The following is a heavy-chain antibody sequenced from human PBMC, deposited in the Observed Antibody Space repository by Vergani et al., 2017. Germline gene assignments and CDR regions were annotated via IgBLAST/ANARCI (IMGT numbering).Heavy chain of an antibody. Sequence: QVHLVESGGGVVQPGRSLRLSCVVSGFTSSYYGMHWVRQAPGKGLEWVAVISYDGTQKYYADSVKGRFTISRDNSKSTHYLQMNSLRTEDTAVYYCATKIWGTPGCQIGYFREWGQGTLVTVSS. V-gene: IGHV3-30*03. CDR3: ATKIWGTPGCQIGYFRE. J-gene: IGHJ1*01. CDR2: ISYDGTQK. D-gene: IGHD1-1*01. CDR1: GFTSSYYG.